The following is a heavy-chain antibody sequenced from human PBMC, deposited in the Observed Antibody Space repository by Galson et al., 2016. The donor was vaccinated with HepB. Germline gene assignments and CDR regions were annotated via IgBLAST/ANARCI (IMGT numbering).Heavy chain of an antibody. Sequence: SVKVSCKASGFSVNNYAITWVRQAPGQGLQWMGWISGYTGRARDAEEFQDRVTLTIDASTTTASMEVNRLTSDDTAMYYCARDLAAETTDAFDIWGQGTMVTVSS. CDR3: ARDLAAETTDAFDI. V-gene: IGHV1-18*01. CDR1: GFSVNNYA. CDR2: ISGYTGRA. J-gene: IGHJ3*02. D-gene: IGHD6-13*01.